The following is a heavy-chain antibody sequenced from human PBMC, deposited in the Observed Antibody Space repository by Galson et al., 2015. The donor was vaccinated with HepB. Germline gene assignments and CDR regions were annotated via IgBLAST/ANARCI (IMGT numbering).Heavy chain of an antibody. J-gene: IGHJ4*02. Sequence: SLRLSCAASGFTFSNYAMSWVRQAPGKGLEWISAITPSGDNTYSADSMKGRFTISRDNSRNTLFLQMHSLRADDTAIYFCAKVFPEKTVGWYRQALYYFDPWGQGILVTVSS. V-gene: IGHV3-23*01. CDR2: ITPSGDNT. D-gene: IGHD6-19*01. CDR3: AKVFPEKTVGWYRQALYYFDP. CDR1: GFTFSNYA.